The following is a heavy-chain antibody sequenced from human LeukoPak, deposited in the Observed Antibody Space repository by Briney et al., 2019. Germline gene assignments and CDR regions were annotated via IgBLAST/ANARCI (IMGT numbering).Heavy chain of an antibody. CDR2: ITSSSSYT. V-gene: IGHV3-21*01. D-gene: IGHD4-23*01. CDR3: AKSMTTVVNPFDY. CDR1: GFTFSSHS. J-gene: IGHJ4*02. Sequence: SGGSLRLSCAASGFTFSSHSMNWVRQAPGKGLEWVSSITSSSSYTYYADSVKGRFTISRDNSKNTLYLQTNSLRAEDTAVYYCAKSMTTVVNPFDYWGQGTLVTVSS.